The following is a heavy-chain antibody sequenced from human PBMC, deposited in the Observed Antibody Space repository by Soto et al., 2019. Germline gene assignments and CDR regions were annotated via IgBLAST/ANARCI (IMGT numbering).Heavy chain of an antibody. D-gene: IGHD7-27*01. CDR2: IYYSEST. J-gene: IGHJ4*02. CDR3: ASVWGMTPAY. CDR1: GGSISSGGYY. V-gene: IGHV4-31*03. Sequence: QVQLQESGPGLVKPSQTLSLTCTVSGGSISSGGYYWSWIRQHPGKGLEWIGYIYYSESTYYNPSVKIRVRISVDTSKNQISLKLSSVTAADTAEYYCASVWGMTPAYWDQGTLVTVSS.